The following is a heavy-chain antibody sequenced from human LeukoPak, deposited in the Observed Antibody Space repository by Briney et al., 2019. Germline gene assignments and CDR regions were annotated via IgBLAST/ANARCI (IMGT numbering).Heavy chain of an antibody. D-gene: IGHD5-24*01. CDR1: GFTFSSYA. J-gene: IGHJ4*02. V-gene: IGHV3-30-3*01. CDR3: ARGAVWSGRDGYRIFTY. Sequence: PGGSLRLSCAASGFTFSSYAMHWVRQAPGKGLEWVAVISYDGSNKYYADSVKGRFTISRDNSKNTLYLQMNSLRAEDTAVYYCARGAVWSGRDGYRIFTYWGQGTLVTVSS. CDR2: ISYDGSNK.